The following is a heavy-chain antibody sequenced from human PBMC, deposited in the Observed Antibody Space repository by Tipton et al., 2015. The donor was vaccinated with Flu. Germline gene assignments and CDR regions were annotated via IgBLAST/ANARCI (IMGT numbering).Heavy chain of an antibody. V-gene: IGHV3-53*04. CDR2: IYSGGST. CDR3: ARDGYDSSGYYSY. Sequence: SLRLSCAASGFTVSSNYMSWVRQAPGKGLEWVSVIYSGGSTYYADSVKGRFTISRHNSKNTLYLQMNSLRAEDTAVYYCARDGYDSSGYYSYWGQGTLVTVSS. J-gene: IGHJ4*02. CDR1: GFTVSSNY. D-gene: IGHD3-22*01.